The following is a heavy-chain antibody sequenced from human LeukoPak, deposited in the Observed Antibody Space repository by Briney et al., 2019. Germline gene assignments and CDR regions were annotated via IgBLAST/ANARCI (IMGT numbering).Heavy chain of an antibody. V-gene: IGHV3-30*03. J-gene: IGHJ6*02. CDR3: GRLMGGYDSYFYGMDV. Sequence: PGRSLRPSCAASGFTFSTFGMHWVRQAPGKGLEWVTIISYGGSNKYYADSAKGRFTISRDNSQNTLYLQMNSLRPGDTAVYYCGRLMGGYDSYFYGMDVWGQGTTVTVSS. CDR2: ISYGGSNK. CDR1: GFTFSTFG. D-gene: IGHD5-12*01.